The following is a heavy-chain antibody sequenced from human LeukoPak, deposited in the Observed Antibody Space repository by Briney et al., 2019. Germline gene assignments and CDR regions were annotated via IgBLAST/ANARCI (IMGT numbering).Heavy chain of an antibody. CDR1: GFTFSSYS. CDR3: ARDTGSSWLYYMDV. Sequence: GGSLRLSCAASGFTFSSYSMNWVRQAPGKGLEWVSSISSSSSYIYYADSVKGRFTISRDNAKNSLYLQMNSLRAEDAAVYYCARDTGSSWLYYMDVWGKGTTVNVSS. CDR2: ISSSSSYI. D-gene: IGHD6-13*01. J-gene: IGHJ6*03. V-gene: IGHV3-21*01.